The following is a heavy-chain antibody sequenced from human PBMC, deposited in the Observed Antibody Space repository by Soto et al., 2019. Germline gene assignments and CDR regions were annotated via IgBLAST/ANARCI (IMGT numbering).Heavy chain of an antibody. CDR2: IYYSGST. CDR3: ARGGITMVRGPYYYYYGMDV. J-gene: IGHJ6*02. CDR1: GGSISSYY. D-gene: IGHD3-10*01. Sequence: SETLSLTCAVYGGSISSYYWSWIRQPPGKGLEWIGYIYYSGSTNYSPSLKSRVTISVDTSKNQFSLKLSSVTAADTAVYYCARGGITMVRGPYYYYYGMDVWGQGTTVTVSS. V-gene: IGHV4-59*01.